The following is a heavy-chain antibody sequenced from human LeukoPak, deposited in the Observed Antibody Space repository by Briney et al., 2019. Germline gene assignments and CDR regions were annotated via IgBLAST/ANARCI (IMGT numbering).Heavy chain of an antibody. V-gene: IGHV4-59*01. CDR2: IYYSGST. CDR1: GGSISSYY. J-gene: IGHJ6*02. CDR3: ARVYDSSGYYYNDYYYYGMDV. D-gene: IGHD3-22*01. Sequence: SETLSLTCTVPGGSISSYYWSWIRQPPGKGLEWIGYIYYSGSTNYNPSLKSRVTISVDTSKNQFSLKLSSVTAADTAVYYCARVYDSSGYYYNDYYYYGMDVWGQGTTVTVSS.